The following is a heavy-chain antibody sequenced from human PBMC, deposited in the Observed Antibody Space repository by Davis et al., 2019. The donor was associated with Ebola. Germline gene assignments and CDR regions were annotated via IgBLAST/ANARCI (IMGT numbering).Heavy chain of an antibody. CDR2: ISGSGGST. CDR1: GFTFSSYA. CDR3: AKSTTSYYYYYYMDV. V-gene: IGHV3-23*01. J-gene: IGHJ6*03. D-gene: IGHD2/OR15-2a*01. Sequence: GESLKISCAASGFTFSSYAIGWVRQAPGKGLEWVSAISGSGGSTYYADSVKGRFTISRDNSKNTLYLQMNSLRAEDTAVYYCAKSTTSYYYYYYMDVWGKGTTVTVSS.